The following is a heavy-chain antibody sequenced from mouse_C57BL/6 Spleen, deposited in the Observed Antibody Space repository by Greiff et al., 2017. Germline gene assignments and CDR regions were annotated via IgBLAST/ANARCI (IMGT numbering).Heavy chain of an antibody. J-gene: IGHJ1*03. CDR3: ARYRVYDGYFDV. Sequence: EVQLQQSGPELVKPGASVKISCKASGYSFTDYNMNWVKQSHGKSLEWIGVINPNYGTTSYNQKFKGKATLTVAQSSSTAYMQLNSLTSEDSAVSYCARYRVYDGYFDVWGTGTTVTVSS. V-gene: IGHV1-39*01. D-gene: IGHD2-3*01. CDR2: INPNYGTT. CDR1: GYSFTDYN.